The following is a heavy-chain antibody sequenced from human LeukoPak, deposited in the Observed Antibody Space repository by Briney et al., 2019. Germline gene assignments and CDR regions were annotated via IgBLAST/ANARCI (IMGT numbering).Heavy chain of an antibody. CDR1: GYTFTSYY. Sequence: ASVKVSCKASGYTFTSYYMHWVRQAPGQGLEWMGIINPSGGSTSYAQKFQGRVTITADESTSTAYMELRSLRSEDTAVYYCAREAPSRSTSTFDFWGQGTLVTVSS. CDR3: AREAPSRSTSTFDF. CDR2: INPSGGST. V-gene: IGHV1-46*01. J-gene: IGHJ4*02. D-gene: IGHD1-26*01.